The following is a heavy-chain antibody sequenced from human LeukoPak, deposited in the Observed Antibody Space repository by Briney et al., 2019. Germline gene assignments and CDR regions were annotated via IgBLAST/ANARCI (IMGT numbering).Heavy chain of an antibody. CDR2: IYYSGST. CDR1: GGSISSGDYY. J-gene: IGHJ3*02. Sequence: SETLSLTCTVSGGSISSGDYYWSWIRQPPGKGLEWIGYIYYSGSTYYNPSLKSRVTISVDTSKNQFSLKLSSVTAADTAVYYCARYCSSTSSAHDAFDIWGQGTMVTVSS. D-gene: IGHD2-2*01. V-gene: IGHV4-30-4*08. CDR3: ARYCSSTSSAHDAFDI.